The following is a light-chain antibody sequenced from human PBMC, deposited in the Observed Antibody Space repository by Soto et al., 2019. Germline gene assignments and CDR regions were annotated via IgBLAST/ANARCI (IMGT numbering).Light chain of an antibody. V-gene: IGLV2-14*01. CDR1: ISDVGGYEY. J-gene: IGLJ1*01. CDR3: SSYTSSTPLGV. Sequence: QSVLTQPASVSGSPGQSLTISCTGDISDVGGYEYVSWYQQHPDKAPKLLIYEVSNPPSGVSVRFSGSKSGNTASLTISGLQAEDDAAYYCSSYTSSTPLGVFGAGTKVTVL. CDR2: EVS.